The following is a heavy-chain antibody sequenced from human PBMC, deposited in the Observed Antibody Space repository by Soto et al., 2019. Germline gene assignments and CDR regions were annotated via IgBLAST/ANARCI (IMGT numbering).Heavy chain of an antibody. CDR3: ARGDSSGYYPNWFDP. J-gene: IGHJ5*02. CDR1: GGSFSSFY. V-gene: IGHV4-59*01. CDR2: IYYSGST. Sequence: PSETLSLTCTVYGGSFSSFYWSWIRQPPGKGLEWIGYIYYSGSTNYNPSLKSRVTISVDTSKNQFSLKLSSVTAADTAVYYCARGDSSGYYPNWFDPWGQGTLVTVSS. D-gene: IGHD3-22*01.